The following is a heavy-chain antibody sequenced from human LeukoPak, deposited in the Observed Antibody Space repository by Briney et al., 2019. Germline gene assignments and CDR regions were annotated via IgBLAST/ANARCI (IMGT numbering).Heavy chain of an antibody. V-gene: IGHV3-72*01. Sequence: TGGSLRLFCAAWGITLSSYGMMWVPQAPPRGRDGVGRSATSQPNSCTTQYAASVRGRFTISRDDSQNSLYLQLNSLKTEDTAVYYCVRVVTTGSGWYHFDNWGLGTLVTVSS. CDR2: SATSQPNSCTT. J-gene: IGHJ4*02. CDR1: GITLSSYG. D-gene: IGHD6-13*01. CDR3: VRVVTTGSGWYHFDN.